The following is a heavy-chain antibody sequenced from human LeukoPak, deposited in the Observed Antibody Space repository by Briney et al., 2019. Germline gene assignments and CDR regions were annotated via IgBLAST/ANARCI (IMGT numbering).Heavy chain of an antibody. D-gene: IGHD6-19*01. CDR2: IYYSGST. CDR3: ARDLRQWLVINWFDP. Sequence: SETLSLTCTVSGGSISSSSYYWGWIRQPPGKGLEWIGSIYYSGSTYYNPSLKSRVTISVDTSKNQFSLKLSSVTAADTAVYYCARDLRQWLVINWFDPWGQGTLVTVSS. V-gene: IGHV4-39*07. J-gene: IGHJ5*02. CDR1: GGSISSSSYY.